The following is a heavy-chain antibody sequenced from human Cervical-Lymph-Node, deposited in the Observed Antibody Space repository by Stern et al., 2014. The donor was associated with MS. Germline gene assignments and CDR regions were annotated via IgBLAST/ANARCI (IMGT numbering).Heavy chain of an antibody. D-gene: IGHD1-26*01. CDR3: ARIQTSGRMGAFDI. V-gene: IGHV5-51*01. CDR2: IYPGDSDT. Sequence: VQLVQSGAAVKKPGESLEISCKGSGYTFTNHWIGWVRQLPGQGLEWMGFIYPGDSDTRYSPSFLGQVTILADKSINTASLQWSSLKASDTAMYYCARIQTSGRMGAFDIWGQGTMVTVSS. J-gene: IGHJ3*02. CDR1: GYTFTNHW.